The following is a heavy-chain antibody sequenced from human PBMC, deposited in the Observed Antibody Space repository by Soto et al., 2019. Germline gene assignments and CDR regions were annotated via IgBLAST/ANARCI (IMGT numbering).Heavy chain of an antibody. J-gene: IGHJ4*02. D-gene: IGHD3-9*01. CDR2: INAGNGNT. CDR3: ATRLRNFDWKYFDH. CDR1: GYTFTSYA. V-gene: IGHV1-3*01. Sequence: GASVKVSCKASGYTFTSYAMHWVRQAPGQRLEWMGWINAGNGNTKYSQKFQGRVTITRDTSAGTAYMELSSLRSEDTALYYCATRLRNFDWKYFDHWGQGTRVTVSS.